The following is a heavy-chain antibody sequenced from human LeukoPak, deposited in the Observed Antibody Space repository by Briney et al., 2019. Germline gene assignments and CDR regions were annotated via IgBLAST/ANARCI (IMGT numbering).Heavy chain of an antibody. Sequence: SETLSLTCTGSGGSISSYYWSWIRQPPGKGLEWIGYIYYSGSTNYNPSLKSRVTISVDTSKNQFSLKLSSVTAADTAVYYCARAEAAGTFDYWGQGTLVTVSS. CDR2: IYYSGST. CDR3: ARAEAAGTFDY. V-gene: IGHV4-59*01. J-gene: IGHJ4*02. D-gene: IGHD6-13*01. CDR1: GGSISSYY.